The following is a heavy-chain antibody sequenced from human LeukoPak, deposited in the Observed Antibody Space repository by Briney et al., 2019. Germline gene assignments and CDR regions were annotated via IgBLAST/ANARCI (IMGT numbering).Heavy chain of an antibody. CDR2: IRYDGTNK. CDR1: GFTFISYG. V-gene: IGHV3-30*02. CDR3: AKVGAAVAVGDSLDY. Sequence: GGSLRLSCAASGFTFISYGMHWVRQAPGKGLEWVAFIRYDGTNKYYADSVKGRFTISRDNTLYLQMNSLRAEDTAIYYCAKVGAAVAVGDSLDYWGQGTLVTVSS. D-gene: IGHD6-19*01. J-gene: IGHJ4*02.